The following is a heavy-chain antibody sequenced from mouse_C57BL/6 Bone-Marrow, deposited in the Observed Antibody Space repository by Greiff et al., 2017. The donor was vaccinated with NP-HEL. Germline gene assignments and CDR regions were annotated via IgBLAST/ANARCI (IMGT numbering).Heavy chain of an antibody. CDR1: GFTFSSSG. CDR2: ISSGGSYT. J-gene: IGHJ3*01. V-gene: IGHV5-6*01. Sequence: EVKVVESGGDLVKPGGSLKLSCAASGFTFSSSGMSWVRQTPDQGLEWVATISSGGSYTYYPDSVKGRFPISRDNSKNTLYLQMSSLKSEDTAMYYCASPYDYDVAWFAYWGQGTLVTVSA. D-gene: IGHD2-4*01. CDR3: ASPYDYDVAWFAY.